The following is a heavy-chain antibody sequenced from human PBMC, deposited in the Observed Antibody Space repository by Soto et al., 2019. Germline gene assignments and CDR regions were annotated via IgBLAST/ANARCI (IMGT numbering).Heavy chain of an antibody. CDR1: GFTFSMYS. CDR2: IPQDGVDG. V-gene: IGHV3-7*03. D-gene: IGHD2-21*02. Sequence: EVKLVESGGGLVQPGDSLRLSCEVSGFTFSMYSMSWVRQSPGKGLEWVAKIPQDGVDGHYADSVKSRFTISRDNSKNSLYLQLNNLRAEDTAVYYCARDHLILPAHDFFYGSDVWGRGATVTVSS. J-gene: IGHJ6*02. CDR3: ARDHLILPAHDFFYGSDV.